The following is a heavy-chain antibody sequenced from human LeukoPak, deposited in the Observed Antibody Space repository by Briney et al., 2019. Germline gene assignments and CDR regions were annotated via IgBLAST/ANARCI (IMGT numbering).Heavy chain of an antibody. J-gene: IGHJ5*02. CDR1: VGSINNYY. CDR3: ARTPIYYYDNSGYFT. CDR2: IYSRGST. D-gene: IGHD3-22*01. Sequence: PSETLSLTCTVSVGSINNYYWSWIRQPAGKGLEWIGHIYSRGSTNYNPSLKSRVTMSVDTSKNQFSLKLSSVTAADTAVYYCARTPIYYYDNSGYFTWGQGTLVTVSS. V-gene: IGHV4-4*07.